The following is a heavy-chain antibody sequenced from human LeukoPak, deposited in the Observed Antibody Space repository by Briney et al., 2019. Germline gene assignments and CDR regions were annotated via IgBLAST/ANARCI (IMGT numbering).Heavy chain of an antibody. CDR1: GGSISSGGYY. CDR3: ARGADYYDSSGYSFYYFDY. V-gene: IGHV4-31*03. Sequence: SETLSLTCTVSGGSISSGGYYWSWIRQHPGKGLEWIGYIYYSGSTYFNPSLKSRVTISVDTSKNQFSLKLSSVTAADTAVYYCARGADYYDSSGYSFYYFDYWGQGTLVTVSS. D-gene: IGHD3-22*01. J-gene: IGHJ4*02. CDR2: IYYSGST.